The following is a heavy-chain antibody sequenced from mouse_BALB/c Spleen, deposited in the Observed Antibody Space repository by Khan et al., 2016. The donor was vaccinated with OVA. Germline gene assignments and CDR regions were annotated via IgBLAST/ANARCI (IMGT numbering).Heavy chain of an antibody. Sequence: VKLVETGGGLVRPGNSLKLSCVTSGFTFSYYRMHWLRQFPGKRLEWIAVITVKSDNSGANYAESVKGRFTISRDDTKSSVYLQMNRLREEDTATYYCSRGGYYYGTPFDYWGQGTTLTVSS. D-gene: IGHD1-1*01. CDR1: GFTFSYYR. J-gene: IGHJ2*01. V-gene: IGHV13-2*02. CDR3: SRGGYYYGTPFDY. CDR2: ITVKSDNSGA.